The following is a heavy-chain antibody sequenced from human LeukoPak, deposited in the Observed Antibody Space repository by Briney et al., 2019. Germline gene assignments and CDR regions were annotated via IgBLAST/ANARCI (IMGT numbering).Heavy chain of an antibody. CDR3: ARDLVGGHFDY. CDR1: GFTVSSNY. J-gene: IGHJ4*02. Sequence: GGSLRLSGEASGFTVSSNYMSWVRQAPGKGLEWVSVIYSGGSTYYTDSVKGRFTISRDNSKNTLHLQMNSLRAEDTAVYYCARDLVGGHFDYWGQGTLVTVSS. CDR2: IYSGGST. V-gene: IGHV3-53*01. D-gene: IGHD1-26*01.